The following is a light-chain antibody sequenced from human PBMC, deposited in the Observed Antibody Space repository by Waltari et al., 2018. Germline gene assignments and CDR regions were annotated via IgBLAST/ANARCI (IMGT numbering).Light chain of an antibody. CDR3: TSYSTTTTLV. CDR1: SSDVGGYNY. V-gene: IGLV2-14*03. CDR2: DVS. Sequence: QSALTQPASVSGSPGQSITISCTGNSSDVGGYNYVSWYQQHPGKAPKFIIYDVSDRPSGVSNRFSGSKSGNTASLTISGLQAEDEADYYCTSYSTTTTLVFGGGTKVAVL. J-gene: IGLJ2*01.